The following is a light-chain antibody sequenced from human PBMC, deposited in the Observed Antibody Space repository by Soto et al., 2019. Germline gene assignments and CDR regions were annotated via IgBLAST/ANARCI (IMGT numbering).Light chain of an antibody. Sequence: EIVLTQSPDTLSLSPGERVTLSCRASQNVTNSYLAWFQQKFGQAPRLLIYGASTRATGIPDRFSGSGSGTDFTLAVSRLEPEDFAVYFWQQYGCPPATFGQGTRLEIK. CDR3: QQYGCPPAT. CDR1: QNVTNSY. CDR2: GAS. V-gene: IGKV3-20*01. J-gene: IGKJ5*01.